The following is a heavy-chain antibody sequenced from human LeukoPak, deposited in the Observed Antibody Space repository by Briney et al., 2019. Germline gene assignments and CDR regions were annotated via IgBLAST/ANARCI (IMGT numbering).Heavy chain of an antibody. V-gene: IGHV1-2*04. CDR1: GGTFSSYA. J-gene: IGHJ4*02. D-gene: IGHD1-26*01. CDR2: INPNSGGT. CDR3: AREGGATTDLFDY. Sequence: GASVKVSCKASGGTFSSYAISWVRQAPGQGLEWMGWINPNSGGTNYAQKFQGWVTMTRDTSISTAYMELSRLRSDDTAVYYCAREGGATTDLFDYWGQGTLVTVSS.